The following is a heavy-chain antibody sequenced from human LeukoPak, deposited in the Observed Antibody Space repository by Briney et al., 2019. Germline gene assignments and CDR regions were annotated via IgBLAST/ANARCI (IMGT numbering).Heavy chain of an antibody. CDR3: AGGRYDILTGYRGGGDY. J-gene: IGHJ4*02. CDR2: IYPYSGDT. V-gene: IGHV1-2*02. Sequence: TSVKVSCKASGYTFTGYYIHWVRQAPGQGLEWMGWIYPYSGDTNYAQNFQGRVTMTRDTSISTAYMELSSLKSDDTAVYYCAGGRYDILTGYRGGGDYWGQGTLVTVSS. D-gene: IGHD3-9*01. CDR1: GYTFTGYY.